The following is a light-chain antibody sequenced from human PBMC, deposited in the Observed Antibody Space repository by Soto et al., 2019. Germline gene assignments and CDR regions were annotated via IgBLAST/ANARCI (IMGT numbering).Light chain of an antibody. CDR2: DAS. CDR1: QSISSW. V-gene: IGKV1-5*01. J-gene: IGKJ1*01. CDR3: HQYNSYPWT. Sequence: DIQMTQSPSTLSASVGDRVTITCRASQSISSWLAWYQQKPGKAPKLLIYDASSLESGVPSRFSGSGSGTEFTLTISSLQPDDVATYYCHQYNSYPWTFGQGTKVDIK.